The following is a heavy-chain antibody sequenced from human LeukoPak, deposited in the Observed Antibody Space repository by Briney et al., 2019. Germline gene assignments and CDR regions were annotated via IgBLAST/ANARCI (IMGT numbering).Heavy chain of an antibody. J-gene: IGHJ5*02. CDR3: AREGTYYDSSGYYVS. D-gene: IGHD3-22*01. CDR2: ISGSGGKT. CDR1: GFTFSSFA. Sequence: GGSLRLSCAASGFTFSSFAMTWVRQAPGKGLEWVSVISGSGGKTYYADSVKGRFTLSRDNSNRTPFLEMSSLRVEDTAVYYCAREGTYYDSSGYYVSWGQGTLVTVSA. V-gene: IGHV3-23*01.